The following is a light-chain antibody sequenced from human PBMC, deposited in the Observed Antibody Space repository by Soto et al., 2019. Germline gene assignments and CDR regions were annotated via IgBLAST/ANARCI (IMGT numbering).Light chain of an antibody. CDR1: QSVSTSY. J-gene: IGKJ1*01. CDR3: QQYGSSPWP. V-gene: IGKV3-20*01. CDR2: GAS. Sequence: EIVLTQSPGTLSLSPGERATLSCRASQSVSTSYLAWYQQKPGQAPRLLIYGASSRATGIPDRFSGSGSGTDFTLTISRVEPEDFAVYYCQQYGSSPWPFGQGTKVEIK.